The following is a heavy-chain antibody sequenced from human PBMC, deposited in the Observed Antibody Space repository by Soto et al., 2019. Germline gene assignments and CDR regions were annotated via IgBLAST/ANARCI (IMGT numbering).Heavy chain of an antibody. CDR3: AIGRDYVWGSYRYRPVLAY. D-gene: IGHD3-16*02. V-gene: IGHV1-18*01. J-gene: IGHJ4*02. CDR2: ISAYNGNT. CDR1: GYTFTSYG. Sequence: ASVKVSCKASGYTFTSYGISWVRQAPGQGLEWMGWISAYNGNTNYAQKLQGRVTMTTDTSTSTAYMELRSLRSDDTAVYYCAIGRDYVWGSYRYRPVLAYWGQGTRVTVSS.